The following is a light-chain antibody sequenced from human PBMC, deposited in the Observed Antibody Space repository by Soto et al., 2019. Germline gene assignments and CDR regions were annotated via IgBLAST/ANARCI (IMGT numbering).Light chain of an antibody. Sequence: QSALTQPASVSGSPGQSITISCTGTSSDVAGYNYVSWYQQHPGKAPKLMIYEVSNRPSGVSSRFSGSRSGNTASLTISGLLAEDEADYFCISDTRSHTPELVFGGGTKLTVL. CDR3: ISDTRSHTPELV. J-gene: IGLJ2*01. CDR1: SSDVAGYNY. CDR2: EVS. V-gene: IGLV2-14*01.